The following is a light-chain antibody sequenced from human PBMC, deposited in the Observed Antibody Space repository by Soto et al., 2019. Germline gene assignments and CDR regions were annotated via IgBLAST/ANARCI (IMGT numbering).Light chain of an antibody. J-gene: IGKJ5*01. CDR3: QQYNSYSLT. CDR2: KAS. V-gene: IGKV1-5*03. CDR1: QSISSW. Sequence: DIQMTQSPSTLSASVGDRVTITCRASQSISSWLAWYQQKPGKAPKLLIYKASSLESGVPSRFSGSGSGTEFTLTISSLQPDDFATYYCQQYNSYSLTLGQGTRLEIK.